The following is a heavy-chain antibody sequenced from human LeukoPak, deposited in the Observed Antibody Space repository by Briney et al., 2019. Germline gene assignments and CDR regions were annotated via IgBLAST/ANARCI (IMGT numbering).Heavy chain of an antibody. CDR2: ISAYNGNT. Sequence: ASVKVSCKASGYTFTSYGISWVRQAPGQGLEWMGWISAYNGNTNYAQKLQGRVTMTTDTSTSTAYMELRSLRSDDTAVYYCARDADIVAVPAASFDYWGQGTLVTVSS. CDR3: ARDADIVAVPAASFDY. CDR1: GYTFTSYG. J-gene: IGHJ4*02. V-gene: IGHV1-18*01. D-gene: IGHD2-2*01.